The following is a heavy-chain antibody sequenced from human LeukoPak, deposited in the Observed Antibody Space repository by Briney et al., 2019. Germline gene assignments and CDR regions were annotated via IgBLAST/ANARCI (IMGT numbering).Heavy chain of an antibody. Sequence: SETLSLTCTVSGGSISSSSYSWVWIRQPPGKGLEWIVSMYYSGGTYYNPSLKSRVTYSVTTSKNQFSLKLNSVTAADTAVYYCARDRGVAAAVTFDYWGQGTLVTVSS. CDR1: GGSISSSSYS. V-gene: IGHV4-39*07. CDR3: ARDRGVAAAVTFDY. D-gene: IGHD6-13*01. J-gene: IGHJ4*02. CDR2: MYYSGGT.